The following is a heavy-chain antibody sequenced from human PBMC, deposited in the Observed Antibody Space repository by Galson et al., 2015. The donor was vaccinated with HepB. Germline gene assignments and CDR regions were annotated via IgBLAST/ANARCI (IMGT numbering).Heavy chain of an antibody. D-gene: IGHD6-13*01. CDR2: INSDGSST. CDR1: GFTVSSNY. CDR3: ARVPPSSSWYVWYYYYYGMDV. J-gene: IGHJ6*02. Sequence: SLRLSCAASGFTVSSNYMSWVRQAPGKGLVWVSRINSDGSSTSYADSVKGRFTISRDNAKNTLYPQMNSLRAEDTAVYYCARVPPSSSWYVWYYYYYGMDVWGQGTTVTVSS. V-gene: IGHV3-74*01.